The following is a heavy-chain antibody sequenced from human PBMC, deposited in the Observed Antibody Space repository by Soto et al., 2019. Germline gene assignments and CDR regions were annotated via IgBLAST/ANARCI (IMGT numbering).Heavy chain of an antibody. V-gene: IGHV1-69*12. D-gene: IGHD2-15*01. CDR2: IMPIFRAP. Sequence: QVQLVQSGAEVKKPGSSVKVSCKASGGAFSDYAFSWVRQAPGQGLEWLGGIMPIFRAPDYAQKFQGRVTITADEFTRTAYMAMNRLIAEDTAVYYCASWLKGPDIGNYYYGMDVWGQGTTVTVS. CDR3: ASWLKGPDIGNYYYGMDV. CDR1: GGAFSDYA. J-gene: IGHJ6*02.